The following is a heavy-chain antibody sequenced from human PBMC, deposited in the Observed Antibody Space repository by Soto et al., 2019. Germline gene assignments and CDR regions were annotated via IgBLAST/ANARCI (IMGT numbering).Heavy chain of an antibody. CDR3: AVDLGWEDDY. J-gene: IGHJ4*02. CDR2: IKQDGSEK. CDR1: GFTFSSYW. V-gene: IGHV3-7*01. D-gene: IGHD3-3*01. Sequence: EVQLVESGGGLVQPGGSLRLSCAASGFTFSSYWMSWVRQAPGKGLEWVANIKQDGSEKYYVDSVKGRFTISRDNAKNSLYLQKNSRRAEDTAVYYWAVDLGWEDDYWGQGTLVTVSS.